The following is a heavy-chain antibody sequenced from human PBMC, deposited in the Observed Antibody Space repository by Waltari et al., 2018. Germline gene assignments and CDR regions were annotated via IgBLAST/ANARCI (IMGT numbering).Heavy chain of an antibody. CDR3: AHRPSHYDIFSGYYNYFDY. CDR2: DYWDGSQ. V-gene: IGHV2-5*02. D-gene: IGHD3-9*01. J-gene: IGHJ4*02. CDR1: GFSFSTSGVG. Sequence: QITLKESGPTLVKPTQTLTLTCAFSGFSFSTSGVGVGWIRQPPGKALEWLAFDYWDGSQRYSPSLKGRLTITKDTSEDQVVLTMTNMDPVDTATYFCAHRPSHYDIFSGYYNYFDYWGQGILVTVSS.